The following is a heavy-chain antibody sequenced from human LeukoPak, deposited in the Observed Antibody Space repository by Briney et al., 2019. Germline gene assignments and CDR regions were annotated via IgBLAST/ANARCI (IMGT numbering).Heavy chain of an antibody. CDR2: IYSGGST. V-gene: IGHV3-66*01. J-gene: IGHJ4*02. CDR3: ARDNPLWFGEA. CDR1: GFTVSSNY. Sequence: GGSLRLSCAASGFTVSSNYMSWVRQAPGKGLEWVSVIYSGGSTYYADSVKGRFTISRDNSKNTLYLQMNSLRAEDTAVYYCARDNPLWFGEAWGQGTLVTVSS. D-gene: IGHD3-10*01.